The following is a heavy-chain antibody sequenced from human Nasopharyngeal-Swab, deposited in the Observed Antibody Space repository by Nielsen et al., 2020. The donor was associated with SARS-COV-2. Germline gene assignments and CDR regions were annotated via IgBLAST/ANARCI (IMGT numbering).Heavy chain of an antibody. CDR1: NVSVSSVNNY. Sequence: TLSLTCTVSNVSVSSVNNYWTWIRQPAGKGLEWIGRIYTTGTTNYNPSLKSRVSISVDTSKNQFSLTLSSVTAADTAMYYCAREWIQLWDTLFDPWGQGTLVTVSS. CDR3: AREWIQLWDTLFDP. J-gene: IGHJ5*02. D-gene: IGHD5-18*01. V-gene: IGHV4-61*02. CDR2: IYTTGTT.